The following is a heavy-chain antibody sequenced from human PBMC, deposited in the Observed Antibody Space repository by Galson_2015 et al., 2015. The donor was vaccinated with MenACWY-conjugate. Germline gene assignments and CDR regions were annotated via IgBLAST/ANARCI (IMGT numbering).Heavy chain of an antibody. V-gene: IGHV3-74*01. CDR2: INPGGSST. CDR1: GFIFNTYW. CDR3: AKSRGASFYFDS. Sequence: SLRLSCAASGFIFNTYWMHWVRHAPGKGLVWVSRINPGGSSTTYADSMKDRFTISRDNAKNTLYLQMSSLRPEDTAVFYCAKSRGASFYFDSWGQGTLVTVSS. D-gene: IGHD1-26*01. J-gene: IGHJ4*02.